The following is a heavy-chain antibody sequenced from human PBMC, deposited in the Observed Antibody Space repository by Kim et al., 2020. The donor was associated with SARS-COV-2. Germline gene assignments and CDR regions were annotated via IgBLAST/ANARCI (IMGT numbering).Heavy chain of an antibody. CDR2: FDPEDGET. CDR3: ATTGYSSGWYFVFSF. D-gene: IGHD6-19*01. Sequence: ASVKVSCKASGYTLSKLSIHWVRQAPGEGLEWMGAFDPEDGETIYAQKFQGRVTMTEDTSTHTAYMEMTSLRSEDTAVYYCATTGYSSGWYFVFSFWGQGTLVTVSS. J-gene: IGHJ4*02. V-gene: IGHV1-24*01. CDR1: GYTLSKLS.